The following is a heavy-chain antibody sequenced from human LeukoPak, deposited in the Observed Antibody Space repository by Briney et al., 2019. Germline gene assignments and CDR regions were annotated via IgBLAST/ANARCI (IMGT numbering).Heavy chain of an antibody. Sequence: PSETLSLTCTVSGGSISSYYWSWIRQPPGKGLEWIGTIDYSGTTYYNPSLKSRVTMSVDTSKNQFSLKLTSVTAADTAMYYCARDHGNISWFYYWGQGILVAVSS. CDR2: IDYSGTT. CDR3: ARDHGNISWFYY. J-gene: IGHJ4*02. CDR1: GGSISSYY. D-gene: IGHD6-13*01. V-gene: IGHV4-59*04.